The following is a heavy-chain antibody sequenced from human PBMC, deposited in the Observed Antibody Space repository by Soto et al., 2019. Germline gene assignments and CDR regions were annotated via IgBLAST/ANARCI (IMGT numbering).Heavy chain of an antibody. CDR3: ARFFGSGFDY. D-gene: IGHD6-19*01. V-gene: IGHV3-48*02. CDR2: ISTSGATR. CDR1: GFTFSTDV. Sequence: EVQLVESGGGLVQPGGSPRLSCVASGFTFSTDVMNWVRQAPGKGLEWVAHISTSGATRYYADSVKGRFTISRDNAKTSLYLQMDSLRNEDTAVYYCARFFGSGFDYWGQGTLVTVSS. J-gene: IGHJ4*02.